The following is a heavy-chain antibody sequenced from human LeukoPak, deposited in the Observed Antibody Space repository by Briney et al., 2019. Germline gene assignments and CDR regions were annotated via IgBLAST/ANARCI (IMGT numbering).Heavy chain of an antibody. CDR1: GGSFSGYY. Sequence: PSETLSLTCAVYGGSFSGYYWSWIRQPPGKGLEWIGEINHSGSTNYNPSLKSRVTISVDTSKNQFSLKLSSVTAADTAVYYCARPYKKVGATAFHYYYYMDVWGKGTTVTVSS. CDR2: INHSGST. J-gene: IGHJ6*03. D-gene: IGHD1-26*01. CDR3: ARPYKKVGATAFHYYYYMDV. V-gene: IGHV4-34*01.